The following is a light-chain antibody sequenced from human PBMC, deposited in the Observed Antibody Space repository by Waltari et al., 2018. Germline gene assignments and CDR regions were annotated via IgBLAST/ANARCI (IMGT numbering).Light chain of an antibody. V-gene: IGLV2-23*02. CDR2: EVN. CDR3: QSYDSGLSAPV. Sequence: QSALTQPASVSGSPGQSITISCTGSSSDVGNYDFVSWYQQYPGKAPKVIIYEVNKRPAGVSDRFSGSKSGNTASLTISGLQPEDEADYYCQSYDSGLSAPVFGGGTKLTVL. CDR1: SSDVGNYDF. J-gene: IGLJ3*02.